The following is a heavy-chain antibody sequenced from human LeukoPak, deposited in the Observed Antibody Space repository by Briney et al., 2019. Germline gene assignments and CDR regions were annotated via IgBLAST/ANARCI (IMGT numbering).Heavy chain of an antibody. J-gene: IGHJ4*02. V-gene: IGHV1-2*06. CDR3: ARDRDFGSGSFYKYY. CDR1: GYTFSGYY. Sequence: ASVKVSCKASGYTFSGYYMHWVRQAPGQGLEWMGRINPKSGGTNYAQKFQDRVTMTRDTSISTAYMEMSRLRYDDTAVYYCARDRDFGSGSFYKYYWGQGTLVTVSS. CDR2: INPKSGGT. D-gene: IGHD3-10*01.